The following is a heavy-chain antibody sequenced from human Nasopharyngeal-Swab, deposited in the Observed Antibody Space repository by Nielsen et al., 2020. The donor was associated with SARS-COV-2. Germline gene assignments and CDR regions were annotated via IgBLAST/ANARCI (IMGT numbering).Heavy chain of an antibody. J-gene: IGHJ4*02. D-gene: IGHD2-15*01. V-gene: IGHV3-9*01. Sequence: GGSLRLSCAASGFTFDDYAMHWVRQAPGKGLEWVSGISWNSGSLGYADSVKGRFTISRDNAKNSLYLQMNSLRAEDTALYYCAKDIARYCSGGSCWGGFDYWGQGTLVTVSS. CDR3: AKDIARYCSGGSCWGGFDY. CDR1: GFTFDDYA. CDR2: ISWNSGSL.